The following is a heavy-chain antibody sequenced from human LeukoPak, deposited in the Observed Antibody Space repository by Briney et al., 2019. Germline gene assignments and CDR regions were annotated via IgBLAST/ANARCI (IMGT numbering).Heavy chain of an antibody. CDR2: ISYDGSNK. D-gene: IGHD2-21*02. CDR1: GFTFSSYG. Sequence: GRSLRLSCAASGFTFSSYGMHWVRQAPGKGLEWVAVISYDGSNKYYADSVKGRFTISRDNSKNTLYLQMNSLRAEDTAVYYCAKDRPGPKVVVTAYLFDYWGQGTLVTVSS. J-gene: IGHJ4*02. V-gene: IGHV3-30*18. CDR3: AKDRPGPKVVVTAYLFDY.